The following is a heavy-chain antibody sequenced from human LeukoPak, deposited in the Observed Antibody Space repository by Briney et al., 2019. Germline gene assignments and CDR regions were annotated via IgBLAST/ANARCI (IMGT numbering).Heavy chain of an antibody. CDR3: ARPMVRGVLDP. Sequence: WVRQPPGKGLEWIGSIYYSGSTYYNPSLKSRVTISVDTSKNQFSLKLSSVTAADTAVYYCARPMVRGVLDPWGQGTLVTVSS. V-gene: IGHV4-39*01. CDR2: IYYSGST. J-gene: IGHJ5*02. D-gene: IGHD3-10*01.